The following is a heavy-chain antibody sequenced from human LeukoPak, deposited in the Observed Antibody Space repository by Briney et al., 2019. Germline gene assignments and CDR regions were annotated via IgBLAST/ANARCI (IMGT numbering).Heavy chain of an antibody. J-gene: IGHJ5*02. Sequence: PGGSLRLSCAASGFTFSSYSMNWVRQAPGKGLEWVSSISSSSSYIYYADSVKGRFTISRDNAKNSLYLQMNSLRAEDTAVYYCARGIAAAGTGNWFDPWGQGTLVTVSS. CDR3: ARGIAAAGTGNWFDP. D-gene: IGHD6-13*01. V-gene: IGHV3-21*01. CDR1: GFTFSSYS. CDR2: ISSSSSYI.